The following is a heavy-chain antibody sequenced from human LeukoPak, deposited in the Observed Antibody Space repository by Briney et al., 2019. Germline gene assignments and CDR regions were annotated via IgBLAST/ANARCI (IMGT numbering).Heavy chain of an antibody. V-gene: IGHV3-7*01. CDR1: GFTFSSHW. Sequence: GGSLRLSCAASGFTFSSHWMNWVRQAPGKGLEWVADIKQDGSQKDYVDSAKGRFTISRDNAKNSLYLQKNNLRAEDTAVYYCVSGIASAGTEPGPWGQGTLVTVSS. J-gene: IGHJ5*02. CDR2: IKQDGSQK. D-gene: IGHD6-13*01. CDR3: VSGIASAGTEPGP.